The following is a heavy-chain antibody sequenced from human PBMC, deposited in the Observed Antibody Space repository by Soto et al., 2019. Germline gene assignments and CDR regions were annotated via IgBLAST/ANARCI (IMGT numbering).Heavy chain of an antibody. D-gene: IGHD3-22*01. CDR1: GFDFSSHA. CDR3: ARGSVHYYASSGHYLPLDY. Sequence: QVHLVESGGGVVQPGRSLRLSCAASGFDFSSHAMHWVRQAPGKGLEWVTVISYDGDRKYYADSVKGRLTISRDNSKNTLFLQMISLRVEDTAVYYCARGSVHYYASSGHYLPLDYWGQGTLGTVSS. V-gene: IGHV3-30-3*01. J-gene: IGHJ4*02. CDR2: ISYDGDRK.